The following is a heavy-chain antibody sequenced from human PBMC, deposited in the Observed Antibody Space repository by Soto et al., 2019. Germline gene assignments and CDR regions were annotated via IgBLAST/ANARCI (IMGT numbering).Heavy chain of an antibody. CDR3: VTGLKWRDLDY. Sequence: SVKGSCKAPCYTFIDYMYQWLRQAPVQGLEWMGWINPSSGETTYAQKFQGRGTMTSDTSISTAYMDLITLRSADTAIYYCVTGLKWRDLDYWGQGTTVIGSS. CDR1: CYTFIDYM. J-gene: IGHJ4*02. CDR2: INPSSGET. D-gene: IGHD2-15*01. V-gene: IGHV1-2*02.